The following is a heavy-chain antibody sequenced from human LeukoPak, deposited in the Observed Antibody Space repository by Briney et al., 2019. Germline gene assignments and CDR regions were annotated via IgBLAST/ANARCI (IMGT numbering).Heavy chain of an antibody. J-gene: IGHJ4*02. CDR2: IYYSGST. CDR3: ASYDFWSGSQY. D-gene: IGHD3-3*01. V-gene: IGHV4-59*08. Sequence: SETLSLTCTVSGGSISSYYWSWVRQPPGKGLEWIGYIYYSGSTNYNPSLKSRVTISVDTSKNQFSLKLSSVTAADTAVYYCASYDFWSGSQYWGQGTLVTVSS. CDR1: GGSISSYY.